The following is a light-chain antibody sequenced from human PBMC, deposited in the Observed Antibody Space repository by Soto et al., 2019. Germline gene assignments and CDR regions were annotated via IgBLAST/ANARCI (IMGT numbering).Light chain of an antibody. J-gene: IGKJ1*01. CDR1: QSISTW. CDR2: EAS. CDR3: QQYNSDSRT. Sequence: DIQMTQSPSTLSSSVGDRVTITCRASQSISTWLAWYQQKPGNAPKLLIFEASNLESGLPSRFSGSGSGTEFPLTIDSLQPDDFATYYCQQYNSDSRTFGQGTELDIK. V-gene: IGKV1-5*01.